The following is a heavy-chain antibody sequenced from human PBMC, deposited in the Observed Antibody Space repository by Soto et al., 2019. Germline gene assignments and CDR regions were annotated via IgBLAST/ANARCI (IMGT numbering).Heavy chain of an antibody. D-gene: IGHD3-16*01. CDR1: GFTVSTKY. CDR3: ARDPWAADY. V-gene: IGHV3-66*01. Sequence: EVQLVESGGGLVQPGGSLRLSCAASGFTVSTKYMSWVGQGPGKGLEWVSVIYSGGSTFYADSVRGRFTISRDNSKNTVNLQMNSLRAEDPAVYYCARDPWAADYWGQGTLVTVSS. J-gene: IGHJ4*02. CDR2: IYSGGST.